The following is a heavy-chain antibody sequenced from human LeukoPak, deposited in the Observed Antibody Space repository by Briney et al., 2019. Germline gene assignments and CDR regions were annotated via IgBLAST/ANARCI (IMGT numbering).Heavy chain of an antibody. CDR2: IYYSGST. CDR1: GGSISSYY. J-gene: IGHJ5*02. Sequence: SETLSLTCTVSGGSISSYYWSWIRQPPGKGLEWIGYIYYSGSTNYNPSLKSRVTISVDTSKNQFSLKLSSVTAADTAVYYCARSPPTIFGTPRWFDPWGQGTLVTVSS. CDR3: ARSPPTIFGTPRWFDP. V-gene: IGHV4-59*01. D-gene: IGHD3-3*01.